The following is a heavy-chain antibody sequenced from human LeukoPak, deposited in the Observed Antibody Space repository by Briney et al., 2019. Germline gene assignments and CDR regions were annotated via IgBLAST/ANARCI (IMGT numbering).Heavy chain of an antibody. CDR3: VRDSDYGDY. CDR2: ITGDSKYI. V-gene: IGHV3-21*01. Sequence: GGSLRLSCAASGFTFSSYSMNWVRQAPGKGLEWVSSITGDSKYIYYADSVRGRFTISRDNAKNSLYLQMNSLRAEDTAVYYCVRDSDYGDYWGQGTLVTVSS. J-gene: IGHJ4*02. CDR1: GFTFSSYS.